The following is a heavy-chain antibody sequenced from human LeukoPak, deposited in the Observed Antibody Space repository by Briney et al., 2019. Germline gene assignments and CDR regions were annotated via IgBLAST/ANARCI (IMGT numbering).Heavy chain of an antibody. CDR2: ISWNSGSI. J-gene: IGHJ6*03. D-gene: IGHD4-23*01. V-gene: IGHV3-9*03. CDR1: GFTFDDYA. Sequence: GGSLRLSCAASGFTFDDYAMHWVRQAPGKGLEWVSGISWNSGSIGYADSVKGRFTISRDNAKNSLYLQMNSLRAEDMALYYCAKDISDGGEQFYYMDVWGKGTTVTVSS. CDR3: AKDISDGGEQFYYMDV.